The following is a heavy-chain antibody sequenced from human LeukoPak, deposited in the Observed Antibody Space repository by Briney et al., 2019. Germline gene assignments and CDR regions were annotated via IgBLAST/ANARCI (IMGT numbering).Heavy chain of an antibody. J-gene: IGHJ4*02. Sequence: SETLSHTCAVYGGSSSDYYWTWIRQPPGKGLEWIGDIDRSGSTKYNPSLKSRVTISVDTSKNQFSLKVTSVTAADTAVYYCARDHFTMVRGLTTYYFDYWGQGTLVTVSS. D-gene: IGHD3-10*01. CDR1: GGSSSDYY. V-gene: IGHV4-34*01. CDR3: ARDHFTMVRGLTTYYFDY. CDR2: IDRSGST.